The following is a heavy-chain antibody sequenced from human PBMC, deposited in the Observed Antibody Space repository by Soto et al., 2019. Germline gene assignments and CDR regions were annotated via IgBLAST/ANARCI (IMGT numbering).Heavy chain of an antibody. Sequence: QMQLVESGGGVVQPGRSLGLSCAASGAIFNGYGMHWVRQAPGKGLEWVAVIWHDGSKKYYADSAKGRFTISRDNSKNTLYLEMNSLRAEDTAVYYCVRDGVGGTAFFGFFDYWGQGTLVTVSS. V-gene: IGHV3-33*01. CDR2: IWHDGSKK. D-gene: IGHD1-26*01. J-gene: IGHJ4*02. CDR3: VRDGVGGTAFFGFFDY. CDR1: GAIFNGYG.